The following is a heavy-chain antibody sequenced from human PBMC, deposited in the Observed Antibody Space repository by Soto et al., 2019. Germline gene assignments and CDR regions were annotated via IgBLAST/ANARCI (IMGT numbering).Heavy chain of an antibody. V-gene: IGHV3-15*07. CDR3: TTSIAAAGNFDY. J-gene: IGHJ4*02. CDR1: SVSNAW. Sequence: SVSNAWMNWVRQAPGKGLAWVGRIKSKTDGGTTDYAAPVKGRFTISRDDSKNTLYLQMNSLKTEDTAVYYCTTSIAAAGNFDYWGQGNLVTVSS. D-gene: IGHD6-13*01. CDR2: IKSKTDGGTT.